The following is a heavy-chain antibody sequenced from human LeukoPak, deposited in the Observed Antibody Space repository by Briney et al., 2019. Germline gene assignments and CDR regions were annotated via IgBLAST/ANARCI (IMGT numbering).Heavy chain of an antibody. CDR2: ISSSGSTI. D-gene: IGHD1-14*01. J-gene: IGHJ6*02. V-gene: IGHV3-11*01. CDR1: GFTFSDYY. CDR3: ARDRGEPIYYYYGMDV. Sequence: PGGSLRLSCAASGFTFSDYYMSWIRQAPGKGLEWVSYISSSGSTIYYADSVKGRFTISRDNAKNSLYLQMNSLRAEDTAVHYCARDRGEPIYYYYGMDVWGQGTTVTVSS.